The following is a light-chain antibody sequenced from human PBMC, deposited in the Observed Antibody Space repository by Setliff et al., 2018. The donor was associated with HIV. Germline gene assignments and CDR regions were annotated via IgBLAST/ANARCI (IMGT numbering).Light chain of an antibody. CDR1: STNVGKYDF. J-gene: IGLJ1*01. CDR3: SSYTTASTYV. V-gene: IGLV2-14*02. Sequence: QSALTQPASVSGSPGQSITISCTGNSTNVGKYDFVSWYRQDPGNAPELAIYEVTKRPSGVSKRFSGSKSGNTASLTISGLQPDDEADYYCSSYTTASTYVFGTGTKVTVL. CDR2: EVT.